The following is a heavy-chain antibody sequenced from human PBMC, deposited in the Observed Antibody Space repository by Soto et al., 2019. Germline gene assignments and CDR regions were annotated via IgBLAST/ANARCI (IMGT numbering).Heavy chain of an antibody. J-gene: IGHJ4*02. D-gene: IGHD2-21*02. Sequence: GGSLRLSFAASGLSLSSHGLNWVRQSPGKGLEWVSYISGSGTSIYYANSVKGRFTVSRDNAKNSLYLQMNSLRDEDTAVYYCASPAVTSWPAFDYPGQRTLFLVYS. V-gene: IGHV3-48*02. CDR3: ASPAVTSWPAFDY. CDR2: ISGSGTSI. CDR1: GLSLSSHG.